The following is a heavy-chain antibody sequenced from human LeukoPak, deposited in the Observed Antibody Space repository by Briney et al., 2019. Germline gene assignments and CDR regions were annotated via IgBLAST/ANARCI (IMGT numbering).Heavy chain of an antibody. D-gene: IGHD3-10*01. CDR3: ANRALNYYGSGSYWLTFDP. Sequence: GGSLRLSCAASGFTFSSYAMSWVRQAPGKGLEWVSAISGSGGSTYYADSVKGRFTISRDNSKNTLYLQMNSLRAEGTAVYYCANRALNYYGSGSYWLTFDPWGQGTLVTVSS. CDR2: ISGSGGST. V-gene: IGHV3-23*01. J-gene: IGHJ5*02. CDR1: GFTFSSYA.